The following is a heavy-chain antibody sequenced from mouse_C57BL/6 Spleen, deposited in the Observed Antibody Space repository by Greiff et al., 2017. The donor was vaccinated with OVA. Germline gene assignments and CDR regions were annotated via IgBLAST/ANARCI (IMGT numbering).Heavy chain of an antibody. CDR1: GYTITSYW. Sequence: QVQLQQPGAELVKPGASVKMSCKASGYTITSYWITWVKQRPGQGLAWIGDIYPGSGSTRSNETFTSKATLTVDTSSSTAYMQLSSLTSEDSAVDYCARDVYGSSLGGAYWGQGTLVTVSA. J-gene: IGHJ3*01. CDR3: ARDVYGSSLGGAY. D-gene: IGHD1-1*01. CDR2: IYPGSGST. V-gene: IGHV1-55*01.